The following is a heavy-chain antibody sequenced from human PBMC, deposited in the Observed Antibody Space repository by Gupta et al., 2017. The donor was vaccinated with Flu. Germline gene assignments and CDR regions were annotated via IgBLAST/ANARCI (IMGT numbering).Heavy chain of an antibody. CDR2: VDGSDSYN. CDR3: ARQDQGTKSYWLDP. Sequence: EVQLVHSGAEVKEPGESLRISCKGSGSKFTSFWITWVRQMPGKGLEWTGRVDGSDSYNNDRPSCRGNVTISADRSSDTGNLQGKSLKESETALYECARQDQGTKSYWLDPLGQGALVTVSS. J-gene: IGHJ5*02. CDR1: GSKFTSFW. D-gene: IGHD1-7*01. V-gene: IGHV5-10-1*01.